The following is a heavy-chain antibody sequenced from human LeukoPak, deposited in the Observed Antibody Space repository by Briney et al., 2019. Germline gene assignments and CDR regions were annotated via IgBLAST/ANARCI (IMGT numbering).Heavy chain of an antibody. J-gene: IGHJ3*02. V-gene: IGHV3-23*01. D-gene: IGHD1-26*01. CDR1: GFTLSTYA. CDR2: TSSSDAGT. CDR3: AKFSPLGWGGRDHDAFDI. Sequence: GGSLRLSCAASGFTLSTYAMSWVRQTPGKGLEWVAATSSSDAGTYHADSVRGRFTISRDNSKNTLYLQMNSLRAEDTAVYYCAKFSPLGWGGRDHDAFDIWGQGTMVTVSS.